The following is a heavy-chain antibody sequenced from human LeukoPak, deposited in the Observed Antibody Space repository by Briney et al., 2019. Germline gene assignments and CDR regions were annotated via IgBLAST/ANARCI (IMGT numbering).Heavy chain of an antibody. V-gene: IGHV3-11*01. J-gene: IGHJ3*02. D-gene: IGHD6-19*01. Sequence: PGGSLRLSCAASGFTFSDYYMSWIRQAPGKGLEWVSYISSSGSTIYYADSVKGRFTISRDNAKNSLYLRMNSLRAEDTAVYYCARDQGSGWPDDAFDIWGQGTMVTVSS. CDR1: GFTFSDYY. CDR3: ARDQGSGWPDDAFDI. CDR2: ISSSGSTI.